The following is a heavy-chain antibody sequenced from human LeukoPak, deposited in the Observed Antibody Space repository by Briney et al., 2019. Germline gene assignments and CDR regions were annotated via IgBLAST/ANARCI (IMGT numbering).Heavy chain of an antibody. J-gene: IGHJ4*02. D-gene: IGHD3-3*01. CDR2: ISSSSSYI. CDR1: GFTFSSYS. Sequence: PGGSLRLSCAASGFTFSSYSMNWVRQAPGKGLEWVSSISSSSSYIYYADSVKGRFTISRDNAKNSLYLQMNSLRAEDTAVYYYARGPPPPSGELRFLEWGPQVYYFDYWGQGTLVTVSS. CDR3: ARGPPPPSGELRFLEWGPQVYYFDY. V-gene: IGHV3-21*01.